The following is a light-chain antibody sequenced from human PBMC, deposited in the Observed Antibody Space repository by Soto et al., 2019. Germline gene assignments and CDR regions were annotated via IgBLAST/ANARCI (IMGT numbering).Light chain of an antibody. V-gene: IGKV3-20*01. J-gene: IGKJ1*01. CDR2: GIS. CDR3: QHYGDSVWT. CDR1: QSVNSGF. Sequence: IVLKHSAVTLSLTPGEGATLSCRTSQSVNSGFLAWYQKKPGQAPRLLLYGISSRAIGIPDRFSGSGSGTDFTLTINRLEPDDFAVYYCQHYGDSVWTFGQGTKVDIK.